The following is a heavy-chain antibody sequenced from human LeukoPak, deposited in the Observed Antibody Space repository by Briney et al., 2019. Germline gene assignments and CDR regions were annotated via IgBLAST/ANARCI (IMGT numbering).Heavy chain of an antibody. CDR1: GFIFSNYG. V-gene: IGHV3-30*03. Sequence: GRCLRLSCAASGFIFSNYGMHWVRQAPGKGLEWGALISYDGSNKYYADSVKGRFTISRDNSKNTLYLQMNSLRAEDTAVYYCASNGDYLYFDYWGQGTLVTVSS. D-gene: IGHD4-17*01. J-gene: IGHJ4*02. CDR3: ASNGDYLYFDY. CDR2: ISYDGSNK.